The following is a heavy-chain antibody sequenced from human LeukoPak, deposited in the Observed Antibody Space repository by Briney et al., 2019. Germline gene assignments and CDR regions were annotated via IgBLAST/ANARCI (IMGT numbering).Heavy chain of an antibody. CDR3: ARKYSSFDY. CDR1: GGSISSYY. CDR2: IHQSGST. J-gene: IGHJ4*02. Sequence: SETLSLTCTVSGGSISSYYWSWIRQPPGEGLEWIGYIHQSGSTDYNPSLKSRVTISVDTSKNQLSLDLTSATAADTAVYYCARKYSSFDYWGQGILVTVSS. V-gene: IGHV4-59*01. D-gene: IGHD6-13*01.